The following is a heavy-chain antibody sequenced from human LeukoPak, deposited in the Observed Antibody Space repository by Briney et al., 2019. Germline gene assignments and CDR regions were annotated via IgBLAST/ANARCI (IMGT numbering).Heavy chain of an antibody. CDR3: AKWGPHCVGDYCPALDS. D-gene: IGHD2-21*02. V-gene: IGHV3-7*01. J-gene: IGHJ4*02. CDR1: RFTFSNYW. CDR2: INQDGSKK. Sequence: PGGSLRLPCVASRFTFSNYWMSWVRQAPGKGLEWVANINQDGSKKPYADSMKGRFTISRDNAKESLYLQLNSLRADDTAVYYCAKWGPHCVGDYCPALDSWGQGTLVTVSS.